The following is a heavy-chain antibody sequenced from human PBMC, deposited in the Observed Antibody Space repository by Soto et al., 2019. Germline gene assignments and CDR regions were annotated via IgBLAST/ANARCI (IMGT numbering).Heavy chain of an antibody. CDR1: GGSISSSNYY. CDR3: ARHVLTAYIVYYFDF. V-gene: IGHV4-39*01. J-gene: IGHJ4*02. CDR2: IYYSGST. Sequence: SETLSLTCTVSGGSISSSNYYWGWIRQPPGKGLEWIGSIYYSGSTYYNPSLKSRVTISVDTSKNQFSLNLTSVTAADTAVYYCARHVLTAYIVYYFDFWGQGTLVTVSS. D-gene: IGHD3-16*01.